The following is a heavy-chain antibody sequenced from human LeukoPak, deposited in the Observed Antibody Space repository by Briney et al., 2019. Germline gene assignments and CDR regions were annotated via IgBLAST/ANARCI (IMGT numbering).Heavy chain of an antibody. V-gene: IGHV4-38-2*02. J-gene: IGHJ4*02. CDR3: AAGFDY. Sequence: SGTLSLTCSVSGYSISSGYYWGWIRQPPGKGLEWIGSVFYGGSTYYNPSLKSRVTISVDTSKNQFSLQLSFLTAADTAMYYCAAGFDYWGQGTLVTVSS. CDR2: VFYGGST. CDR1: GYSISSGYY.